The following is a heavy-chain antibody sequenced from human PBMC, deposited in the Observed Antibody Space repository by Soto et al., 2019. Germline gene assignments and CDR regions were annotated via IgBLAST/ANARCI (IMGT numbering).Heavy chain of an antibody. CDR2: ISSSSSYI. CDR1: GFTFSSYS. V-gene: IGHV3-21*01. D-gene: IGHD3-16*01. CDR3: ARGGFLGHEDWIDP. Sequence: EVQLVESGGGLVKPGGSLRLSCAASGFTFSSYSMNWVRQAPGKGLEWVSSISSSSSYIYYADAVKGRFTISRDNAKNSLYLQMNSLRAEDTAVYYCARGGFLGHEDWIDPWGQGTLVTVSS. J-gene: IGHJ5*02.